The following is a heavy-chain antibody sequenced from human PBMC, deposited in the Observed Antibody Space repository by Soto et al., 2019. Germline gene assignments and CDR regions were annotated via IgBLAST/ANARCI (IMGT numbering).Heavy chain of an antibody. J-gene: IGHJ6*02. V-gene: IGHV3-7*03. Sequence: LRLSCAASGFTFSSYWMSWVRQAPGKGLEWVANIKQDGSEKYYVDSVKGRFTISRDNAKNSLYLQMNSLRAEDTAVYYCARDTEYYDFWSGYDLVYGMDVWGQGTTVTVSS. CDR2: IKQDGSEK. CDR1: GFTFSSYW. CDR3: ARDTEYYDFWSGYDLVYGMDV. D-gene: IGHD3-3*01.